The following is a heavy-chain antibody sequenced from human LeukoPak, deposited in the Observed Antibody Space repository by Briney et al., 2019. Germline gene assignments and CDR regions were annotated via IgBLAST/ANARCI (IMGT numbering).Heavy chain of an antibody. CDR3: AREGTYCGGDCYSDAFDI. CDR1: GASISSWY. V-gene: IGHV4-59*01. Sequence: SETLSLTCTVSGASISSWYWSWIRQPPGKGLEWIGYIYGSGNTNYNPSLKSRVTMSIDTSKNQFSLKLSSVTAADTAVYYCAREGTYCGGDCYSDAFDIWGQGTMVTVSS. D-gene: IGHD2-21*01. CDR2: IYGSGNT. J-gene: IGHJ3*02.